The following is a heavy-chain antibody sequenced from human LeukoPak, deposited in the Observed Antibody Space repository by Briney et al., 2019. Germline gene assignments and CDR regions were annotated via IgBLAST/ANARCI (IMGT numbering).Heavy chain of an antibody. J-gene: IGHJ6*03. CDR1: GGTFSSYA. CDR2: IIPIFGTA. CDR3: ARDHSEYSSSWCGGCMDV. Sequence: SVKVSCKASGGTFSSYAISWVRQAPGQGLEWMGGIIPIFGTANYAQKFQGRVTITADESTSTAYMELSSLRSEDTAVYYCARDHSEYSSSWCGGCMDVWGKGTTVTISS. V-gene: IGHV1-69*13. D-gene: IGHD6-13*01.